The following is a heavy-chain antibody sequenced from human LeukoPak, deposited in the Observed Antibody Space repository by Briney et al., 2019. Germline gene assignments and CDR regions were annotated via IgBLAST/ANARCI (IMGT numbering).Heavy chain of an antibody. V-gene: IGHV1-46*01. CDR2: INPSGGST. Sequence: ASVKVSCKASGFTFTNYNLHWVRQAPGQRLEWMGIINPSGGSTNYAQNFQGRVTMTRDTSTSTVYMELSSLRSEDTAVYYCARVSGYDWESFYDYWGQGTLVTVSS. CDR3: ARVSGYDWESFYDY. D-gene: IGHD5-12*01. J-gene: IGHJ4*02. CDR1: GFTFTNYN.